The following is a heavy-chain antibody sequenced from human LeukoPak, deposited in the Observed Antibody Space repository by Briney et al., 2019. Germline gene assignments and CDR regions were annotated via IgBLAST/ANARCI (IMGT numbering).Heavy chain of an antibody. J-gene: IGHJ4*02. CDR1: GFTFSNAW. CDR3: TTDRVLYCSTSCCDY. V-gene: IGHV3-15*01. Sequence: GGSLRLSCAASGFTFSNAWMSWVRQAPGKGLEWVGRIKSKTDGGTTDYAAPVKGRFTISRDDSKNTLYLQMNSLKTEDTAVYYCTTDRVLYCSTSCCDYWGQGTLVTVSS. CDR2: IKSKTDGGTT. D-gene: IGHD2-2*01.